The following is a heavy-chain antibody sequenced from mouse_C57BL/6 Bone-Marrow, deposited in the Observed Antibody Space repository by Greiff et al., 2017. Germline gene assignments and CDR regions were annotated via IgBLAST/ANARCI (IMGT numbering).Heavy chain of an antibody. D-gene: IGHD1-1*01. Sequence: VKLMESGAELMKPGASVKLSCKATGYTFTGYWIEWVKQRPGHGLEWIGEILPGIGSTNYNEKIKGKATFTADTSSNTAYMQLSSLTTEDSAIYYCARDLPSSSTDWYFDVWGTGTTVTVSS. J-gene: IGHJ1*03. CDR3: ARDLPSSSTDWYFDV. V-gene: IGHV1-9*01. CDR2: ILPGIGST. CDR1: GYTFTGYW.